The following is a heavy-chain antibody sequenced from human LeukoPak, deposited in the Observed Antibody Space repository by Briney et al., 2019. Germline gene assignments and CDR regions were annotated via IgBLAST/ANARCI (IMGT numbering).Heavy chain of an antibody. Sequence: ASVKVSCKASGGTFSSYAISWVRQAPGQGLEWMGRIIPILGIANYAQKFQGRATITADKSTSTAYMELSSLRSEDTAVYYCARVSRRYYDILTGYYNVPDFDYWGQGTLVTVSS. J-gene: IGHJ4*02. CDR2: IIPILGIA. D-gene: IGHD3-9*01. V-gene: IGHV1-69*04. CDR1: GGTFSSYA. CDR3: ARVSRRYYDILTGYYNVPDFDY.